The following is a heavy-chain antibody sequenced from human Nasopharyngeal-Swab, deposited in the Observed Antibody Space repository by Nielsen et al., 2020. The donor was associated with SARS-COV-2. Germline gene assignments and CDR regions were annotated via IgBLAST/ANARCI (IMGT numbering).Heavy chain of an antibody. J-gene: IGHJ6*03. CDR3: AKGNYADYYYYYMDV. Sequence: GESLKISCAASGFTFSSYAMSWVRQAPGKGLEWVSAISGSGGSTYYADSVKGRFTISRDNSKNTLYLQMNSLRAEDTAVYYCAKGNYADYYYYYMDVWGKGTTVTVSS. CDR2: ISGSGGST. D-gene: IGHD4-11*01. CDR1: GFTFSSYA. V-gene: IGHV3-23*01.